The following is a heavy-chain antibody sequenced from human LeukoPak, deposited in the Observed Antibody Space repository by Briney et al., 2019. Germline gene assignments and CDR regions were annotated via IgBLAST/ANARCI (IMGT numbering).Heavy chain of an antibody. V-gene: IGHV3-43D*03. Sequence: GGSLRLSCAASGFTFDDYAMHWVRQAPGKGLEWVSLISWDGGSTYYADSVKGRFTISRDNSKNSLFLQMNSLRTEDTALYYCAKARGWNLLDYYYMDVWGKGTTVTVSS. CDR2: ISWDGGST. CDR1: GFTFDDYA. J-gene: IGHJ6*03. D-gene: IGHD1-7*01. CDR3: AKARGWNLLDYYYMDV.